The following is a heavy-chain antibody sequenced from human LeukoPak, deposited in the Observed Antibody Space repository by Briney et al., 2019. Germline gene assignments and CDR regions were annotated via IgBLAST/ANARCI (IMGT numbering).Heavy chain of an antibody. CDR2: INSDGSST. V-gene: IGHV3-74*01. CDR1: GFTFSSYW. J-gene: IGHJ3*02. D-gene: IGHD6-19*01. CDR3: ARERAVAGQYDAFDI. Sequence: GGSLRLSCAASGFTFSSYWMHWVRQAPGKGLAWVSRINSDGSSTSYADSVKGRFTISRDNAKNTLYLQMNSLRAEDTAVYYCARERAVAGQYDAFDIWGQGTMVTVSS.